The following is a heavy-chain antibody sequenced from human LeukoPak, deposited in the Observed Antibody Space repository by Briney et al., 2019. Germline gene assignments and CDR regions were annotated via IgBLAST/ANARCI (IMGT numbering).Heavy chain of an antibody. CDR1: GFTFSSYA. J-gene: IGHJ6*03. V-gene: IGHV3-30*01. Sequence: PGGSLRLSCAASGFTFSSYAMHWVRQAPGKGLEWVAVISYDGSNKYYADSVKGRFTISRDNSKNTLYLQMNSLRAEDTAVYYCARAYWYYDFWSGYYSNYMDVWGKGTTVTASS. CDR2: ISYDGSNK. CDR3: ARAYWYYDFWSGYYSNYMDV. D-gene: IGHD3-3*01.